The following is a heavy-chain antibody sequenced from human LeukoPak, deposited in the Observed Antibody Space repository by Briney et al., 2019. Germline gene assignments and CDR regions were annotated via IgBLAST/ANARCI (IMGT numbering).Heavy chain of an antibody. CDR3: ARGFQAHTHYYHYGMDV. CDR2: INHSGRT. J-gene: IGHJ6*02. CDR1: GGSISSYY. V-gene: IGHV4-34*01. D-gene: IGHD2-2*02. Sequence: ETESLTCTVSGGSISSYYWSWIRQPPGKGLEWIGEINHSGRTNYNPSLKSRVTISVDTSKNQFSLKLSSVTAADTAVYYCARGFQAHTHYYHYGMDVWGQGTRDRLSS.